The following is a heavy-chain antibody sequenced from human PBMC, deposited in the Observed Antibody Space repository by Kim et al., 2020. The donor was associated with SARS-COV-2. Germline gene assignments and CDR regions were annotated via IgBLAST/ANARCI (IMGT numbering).Heavy chain of an antibody. Sequence: PGGSLRLSCAASGFTFSSYSMNWVRQAPGKGLEWVSSISSSSSYIYYADSVKGRFTISRDNAKNSLYLQMNSLRAEDMAVYYCASIAAAGPVTYYYYGMDVWGQGTTVTVSS. CDR2: ISSSSSYI. D-gene: IGHD6-13*01. V-gene: IGHV3-21*01. J-gene: IGHJ6*02. CDR3: ASIAAAGPVTYYYYGMDV. CDR1: GFTFSSYS.